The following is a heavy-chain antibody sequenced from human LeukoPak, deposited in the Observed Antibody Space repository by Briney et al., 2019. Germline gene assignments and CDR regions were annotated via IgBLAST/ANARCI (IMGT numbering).Heavy chain of an antibody. CDR1: GGSISSYY. V-gene: IGHV4-59*01. CDR2: IYYSGST. D-gene: IGHD3-22*01. CDR3: ARVRSSGYPPPPAFVY. J-gene: IGHJ4*02. Sequence: SETLSLTCTVSGGSISSYYWSWIRQPPGKGLEWIGYIYYSGSTNYNPSLKSRVTISVDTSKNQFSLKLSSVTAADTAVYYCARVRSSGYPPPPAFVYWGQGTLVTVSS.